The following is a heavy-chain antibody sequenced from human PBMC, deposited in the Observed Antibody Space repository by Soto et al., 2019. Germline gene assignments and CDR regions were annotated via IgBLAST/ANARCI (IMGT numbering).Heavy chain of an antibody. D-gene: IGHD2-2*01. CDR1: GFTFDDYA. J-gene: IGHJ3*02. CDR3: AKGYCSSTSCDAFDI. CDR2: ISWNSGSI. Sequence: EVQLVESGGGLVQPGRSLRLSCAASGFTFDDYAMHWVRQAPGKGLEWVSGISWNSGSIGYADSVKGRFTISRDNAKNSLDLQMNSLRAEDTALYYCAKGYCSSTSCDAFDIWGQGTMVTVSS. V-gene: IGHV3-9*01.